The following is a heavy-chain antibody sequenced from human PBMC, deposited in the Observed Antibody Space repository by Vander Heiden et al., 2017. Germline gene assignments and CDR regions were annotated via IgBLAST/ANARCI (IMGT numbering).Heavy chain of an antibody. V-gene: IGHV1-69*01. Sequence: QVQLVQSGAEVKKPGSSVKVSCKASGDTFSTYAISWVRQAPGQGLEWMGGITPMFGTANYAQKFQGRVTITADEFTSTAYMELSSLRSEDTAIYYCAREGRRSYANPFDYWAQGTLVTVSS. CDR2: ITPMFGTA. CDR3: AREGRRSYANPFDY. J-gene: IGHJ4*02. D-gene: IGHD2-2*01. CDR1: GDTFSTYA.